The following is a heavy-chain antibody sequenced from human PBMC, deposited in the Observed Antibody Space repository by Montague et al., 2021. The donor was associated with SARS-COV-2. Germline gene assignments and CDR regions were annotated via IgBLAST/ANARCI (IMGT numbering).Heavy chain of an antibody. J-gene: IGHJ4*02. CDR2: VYHSGYT. D-gene: IGHD5-12*01. CDR1: GSSISSGFY. Sequence: SETLSLTCSVSGSSISSGFYWAWIRQSPGKGPEWIGTVYHSGYTHYNPSLKGRVTVSIDASKNQFSLTVSSVTAADTAVYFCARRRYTGSDYFDYWGQGTLVTVSS. V-gene: IGHV4-38-2*01. CDR3: ARRRYTGSDYFDY.